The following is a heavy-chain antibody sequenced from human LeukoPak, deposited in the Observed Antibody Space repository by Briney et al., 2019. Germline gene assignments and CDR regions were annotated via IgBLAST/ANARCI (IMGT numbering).Heavy chain of an antibody. D-gene: IGHD3-9*01. CDR3: ARASSYYDILTGPLAVGYMDV. CDR2: INHSGST. J-gene: IGHJ6*03. Sequence: KPSETLSLTSAVYGGSLSGYYWSWIRQPPGKGLEWIGEINHSGSTNYNPSLKSRVTISVDTSKNQFSLKLSSVTAADTAVYYCARASSYYDILTGPLAVGYMDVWGKGTTVTVSS. CDR1: GGSLSGYY. V-gene: IGHV4-34*01.